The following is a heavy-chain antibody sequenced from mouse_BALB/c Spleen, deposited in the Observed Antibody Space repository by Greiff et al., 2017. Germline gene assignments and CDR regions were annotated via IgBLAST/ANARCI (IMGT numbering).Heavy chain of an antibody. Sequence: EVNVVESGGGLVQPGGSLKLSCAASGFTFSSYGMSWVRQTPDKRLELVATINSNGGSTYYPDSVKGRFTISRDNAKNTLYLQMSSLKSEDTAMYYCARVYGNYGIYYDYWGQGTTLTVSS. D-gene: IGHD2-1*01. J-gene: IGHJ2*01. CDR3: ARVYGNYGIYYDY. CDR2: INSNGGST. CDR1: GFTFSSYG. V-gene: IGHV5-6-3*01.